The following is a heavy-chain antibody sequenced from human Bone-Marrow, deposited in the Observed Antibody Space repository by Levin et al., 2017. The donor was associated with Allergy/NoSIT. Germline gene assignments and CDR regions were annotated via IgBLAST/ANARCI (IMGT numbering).Heavy chain of an antibody. CDR3: AREWWGAAAGTPPPAHFLDY. Sequence: PGGSLRLSCAASGFTFSSYWMSWVRQAPGKGLEWVANIKQDGSEKYYVDSVKGRFTISRDNAKNSLYLQMNSLRAEDTAVYYCAREWWGAAAGTPPPAHFLDYWGQGTLVTVSS. CDR1: GFTFSSYW. V-gene: IGHV3-7*01. J-gene: IGHJ4*02. CDR2: IKQDGSEK. D-gene: IGHD6-13*01.